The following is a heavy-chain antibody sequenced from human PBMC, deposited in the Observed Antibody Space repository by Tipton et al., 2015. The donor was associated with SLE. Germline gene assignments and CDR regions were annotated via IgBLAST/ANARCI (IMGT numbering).Heavy chain of an antibody. CDR2: IYYTGST. V-gene: IGHV4-59*01. CDR1: GASIGRYY. D-gene: IGHD4-17*01. Sequence: TLSLTCTVSGASIGRYYWSWIRQPPGKGLEWIGYIYYTGSTNYNPSLKSRVSMSLDTSESQFSLRLNSVTAADTAVYYCARDPNCGDPGTFGYWGQGTRVTVPT. J-gene: IGHJ4*02. CDR3: ARDPNCGDPGTFGY.